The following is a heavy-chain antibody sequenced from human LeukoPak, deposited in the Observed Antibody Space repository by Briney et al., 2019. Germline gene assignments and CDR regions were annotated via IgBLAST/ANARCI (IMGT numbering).Heavy chain of an antibody. J-gene: IGHJ6*03. CDR3: VGGPYQYYYMDV. Sequence: TGGSLRLSCAASGFTVSSNYMSWVRQAPGKGLGWVSVIYSGGSTYYADSVKGRFTISRDNSKNTLYLQMNSLRAEDTAVYYCVGGPYQYYYMDVWGKGTTVTVSS. CDR2: IYSGGST. V-gene: IGHV3-53*01. CDR1: GFTVSSNY. D-gene: IGHD3-10*01.